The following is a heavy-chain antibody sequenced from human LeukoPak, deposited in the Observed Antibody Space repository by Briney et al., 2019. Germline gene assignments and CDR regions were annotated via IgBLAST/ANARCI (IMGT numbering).Heavy chain of an antibody. CDR1: GGSFSDYH. V-gene: IGHV4-34*01. J-gene: IGHJ4*02. CDR3: ARVSDIMISFGGGISYFDY. CDR2: INHSGGT. Sequence: SETLSLTCALYGGSFSDYHWTWIRQPPGKGLEWIGEINHSGGTDYNPSLRGRLTISVDMSKKQFSLQLSSVTAADTGVYYCARVSDIMISFGGGISYFDYWGQGSLVTVSS. D-gene: IGHD3-16*02.